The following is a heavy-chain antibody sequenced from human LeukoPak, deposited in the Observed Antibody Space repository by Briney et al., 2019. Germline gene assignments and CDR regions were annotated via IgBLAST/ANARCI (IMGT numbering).Heavy chain of an antibody. D-gene: IGHD2-15*01. J-gene: IGHJ6*03. Sequence: GGSLRLSCAASGFTLSTYAMSWVRQTPGKGLEWVAATSSSDAGTYHADSVKGRFTISRDNSKNTLYLQMNSLRAEDTAVYYCAKDFRYCSGGSCRSTRYYYYYMDVWGKGTTVTVSS. CDR2: TSSSDAGT. CDR1: GFTLSTYA. V-gene: IGHV3-23*01. CDR3: AKDFRYCSGGSCRSTRYYYYYMDV.